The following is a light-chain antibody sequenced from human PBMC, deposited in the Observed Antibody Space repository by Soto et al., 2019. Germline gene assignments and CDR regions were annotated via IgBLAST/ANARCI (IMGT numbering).Light chain of an antibody. V-gene: IGKV1-27*01. CDR1: QVIGNY. CDR2: GAY. J-gene: IGKJ5*01. Sequence: IQMTQSPSSLSASVGDIVSITCRASQVIGNYLAWYQQKPGKVPKLLIYGAYTLQSGVPSRFSGSGSGTDFTLTISSLQPEDVAIYYCQKYTSGLITFGQGTRLAIK. CDR3: QKYTSGLIT.